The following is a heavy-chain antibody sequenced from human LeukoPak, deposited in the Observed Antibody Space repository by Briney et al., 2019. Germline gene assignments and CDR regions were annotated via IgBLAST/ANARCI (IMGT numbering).Heavy chain of an antibody. D-gene: IGHD6-19*01. CDR3: ASAVAGPGGTYYYYGMDV. CDR2: IIPIFGTA. CDR1: GGTFSSYA. V-gene: IGHV1-69*01. J-gene: IGHJ6*02. Sequence: SVKVSCKASGGTFSSYAISWVRQAPGQGLEWMGGIIPIFGTANYAQKFQGRVTITADESTSTAYMELSSLRSEDTAVYYCASAVAGPGGTYYYYGMDVWGQGTTVTVSS.